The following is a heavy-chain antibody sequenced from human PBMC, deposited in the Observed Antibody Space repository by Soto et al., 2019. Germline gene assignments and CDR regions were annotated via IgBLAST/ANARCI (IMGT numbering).Heavy chain of an antibody. CDR2: ISSTTNYI. V-gene: IGHV3-21*06. CDR1: GFTFTRYS. J-gene: IGHJ4*02. Sequence: GGSLRLSCAASGFTFTRYSMNWVRQAPGKGLEWVSSISSTTNYIYYGDSMKGRFTISRDNAKNSLYLEMNSLRAEDMAVYYCARESEDLTSNFAYWGQGTLVTVSS. CDR3: ARESEDLTSNFAY.